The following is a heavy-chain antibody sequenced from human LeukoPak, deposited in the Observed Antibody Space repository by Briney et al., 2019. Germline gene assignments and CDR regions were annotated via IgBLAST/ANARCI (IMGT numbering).Heavy chain of an antibody. J-gene: IGHJ4*02. Sequence: SETLSLTCTVSGLSISSYYWSWIRQPPGKGLEWIGYIYYSGSTNYNPSLESRVTISVDTSKNQFSLKLTSVTAADTAVYYCASSGSGNYDMGYWGQGTLVTVSS. V-gene: IGHV4-59*01. CDR3: ASSGSGNYDMGY. CDR2: IYYSGST. D-gene: IGHD3-10*01. CDR1: GLSISSYY.